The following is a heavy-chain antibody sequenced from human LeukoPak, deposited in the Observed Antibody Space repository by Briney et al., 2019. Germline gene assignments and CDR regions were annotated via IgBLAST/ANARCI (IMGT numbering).Heavy chain of an antibody. V-gene: IGHV3-33*01. CDR3: ARDSRIAARVNWFDP. D-gene: IGHD6-6*01. Sequence: PGGSLRLSCAASGFTFSSYGMHWVRQAPGKGLEWVAVIWYDGSNKYYADSVKGRFTISRDNPKNTLYLQMNSLRAEDTAVYYCARDSRIAARVNWFDPWGQGTLVTVSS. J-gene: IGHJ5*02. CDR1: GFTFSSYG. CDR2: IWYDGSNK.